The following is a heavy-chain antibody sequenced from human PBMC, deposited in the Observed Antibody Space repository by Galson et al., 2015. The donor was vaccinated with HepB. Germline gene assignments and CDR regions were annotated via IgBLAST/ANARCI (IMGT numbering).Heavy chain of an antibody. Sequence: ETLSLTCAVYRGSFSEFYWTRVRQPPGKGLEWIGEIDHTGTTKYNPSLTSRVNMSVDTSKNQFSLKLRSVSAADTAVYYCARGPLLGGLDYWGQGNLVVVSS. CDR2: IDHTGTT. J-gene: IGHJ4*02. V-gene: IGHV4-34*01. CDR3: ARGPLLGGLDY. CDR1: RGSFSEFY. D-gene: IGHD3-3*02.